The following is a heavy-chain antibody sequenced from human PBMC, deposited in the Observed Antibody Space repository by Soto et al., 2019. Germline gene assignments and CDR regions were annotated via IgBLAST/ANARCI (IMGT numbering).Heavy chain of an antibody. Sequence: SLRLSCAASGFTFSSYSMHWVRQAPGKGLEWVAVISYDGSNKYYADSVKGRFTISRDNSKNTLYLQMNSLRAEDTAVYYCAREYSSSWNWWFDPWGQGTLVTVSS. V-gene: IGHV3-30-3*01. J-gene: IGHJ5*02. D-gene: IGHD6-13*01. CDR1: GFTFSSYS. CDR3: AREYSSSWNWWFDP. CDR2: ISYDGSNK.